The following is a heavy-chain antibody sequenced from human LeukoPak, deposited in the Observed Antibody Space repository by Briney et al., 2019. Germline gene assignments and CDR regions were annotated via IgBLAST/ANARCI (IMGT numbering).Heavy chain of an antibody. D-gene: IGHD2-2*01. CDR2: IYTSGST. Sequence: PSETLSLTCTVSGGSISSYYWSWIRQPAGKGLEWIGRIYTSGSTNYNPSLKSRVTMSVDTSKNQFSLKLSSVTAADTAVYHCARDLRVPAATYYYYYYYMDVWGKGTTVTVSS. CDR3: ARDLRVPAATYYYYYYYMDV. J-gene: IGHJ6*03. V-gene: IGHV4-4*07. CDR1: GGSISSYY.